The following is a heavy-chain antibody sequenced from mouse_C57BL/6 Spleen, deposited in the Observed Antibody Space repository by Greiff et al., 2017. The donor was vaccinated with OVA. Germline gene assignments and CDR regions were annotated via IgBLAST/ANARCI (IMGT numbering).Heavy chain of an antibody. Sequence: EVKLMESGGGLVKPGGSLKLSCAASGFTFSSYTMSWVRQTPEKRLEWVATISGGGGNTYYPDSVKGRFTISRDNAKNTLYLQMSSLRSEDTALYYCARRGLRGEYYFDYWGQGTTLTVSS. J-gene: IGHJ2*01. CDR2: ISGGGGNT. CDR3: ARRGLRGEYYFDY. CDR1: GFTFSSYT. D-gene: IGHD2-4*01. V-gene: IGHV5-9*01.